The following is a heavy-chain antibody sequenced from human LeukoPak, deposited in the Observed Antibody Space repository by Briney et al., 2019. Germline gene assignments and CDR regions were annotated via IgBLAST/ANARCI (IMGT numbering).Heavy chain of an antibody. V-gene: IGHV3-20*04. CDR1: GFTFDDYG. CDR3: ARGGGPDPYYYYYMDV. Sequence: GGSLRLSCAASGFTFDDYGMSWVRQAPGKGLEWVSGINWNGGSTGYADSVKGRFTISRDNAKNSLYLQMNSLRAEGTALYYCARGGGPDPYYYYYMDVWGKGTTVTVSS. D-gene: IGHD3-16*01. CDR2: INWNGGST. J-gene: IGHJ6*03.